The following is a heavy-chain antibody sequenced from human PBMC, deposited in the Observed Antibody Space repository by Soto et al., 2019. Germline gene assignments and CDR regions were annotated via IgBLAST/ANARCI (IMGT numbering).Heavy chain of an antibody. V-gene: IGHV3-7*05. Sequence: EVQLVESGGGLVQPGGSLRLSCSASGFTFSTYWMTWVRQAPGKGREWVANIKQDGTEKYYVDSVRGRFTVSRDNAKNSLYLQMNNLRAEDTAMYYCARGGCGAGSCHTPVEYYGLDVWGQGTTVTVSS. CDR3: ARGGCGAGSCHTPVEYYGLDV. CDR1: GFTFSTYW. D-gene: IGHD2-15*01. J-gene: IGHJ6*02. CDR2: IKQDGTEK.